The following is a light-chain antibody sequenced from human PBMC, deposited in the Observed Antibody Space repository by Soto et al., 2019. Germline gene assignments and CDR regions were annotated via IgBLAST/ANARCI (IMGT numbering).Light chain of an antibody. Sequence: QSVLTQPASVSGSPGQSITISCTGTSSDVGSYNLVSWYQQHPGKAPKLMTYEVSKRPSGVSNRFSGSKSGNTASLTISGLQAEDEAEYYCCSYAGSSTPLIFGTGTKVTVL. V-gene: IGLV2-23*02. J-gene: IGLJ1*01. CDR1: SSDVGSYNL. CDR3: CSYAGSSTPLI. CDR2: EVS.